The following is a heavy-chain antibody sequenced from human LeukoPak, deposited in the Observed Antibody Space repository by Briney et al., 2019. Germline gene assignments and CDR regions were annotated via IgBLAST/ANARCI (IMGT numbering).Heavy chain of an antibody. CDR1: GFTFSSYA. V-gene: IGHV3-21*01. CDR3: AKDRVTAAGYYFDY. Sequence: GGSLRLSCAASGFTFSSYAMSWVRQAPGKGLEWVAFIGSASSYVFYADSVKGRFTISRDNAKNTLYLQMTSPRAEDTAVYYCAKDRVTAAGYYFDYWGQGTLVTVSS. CDR2: IGSASSYV. D-gene: IGHD6-13*01. J-gene: IGHJ4*02.